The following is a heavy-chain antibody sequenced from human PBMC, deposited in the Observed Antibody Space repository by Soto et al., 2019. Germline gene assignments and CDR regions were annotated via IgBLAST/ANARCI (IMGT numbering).Heavy chain of an antibody. CDR1: GGSISSSSYY. CDR2: IYYSGST. D-gene: IGHD4-17*01. V-gene: IGHV4-39*01. CDR3: ASCDGDYVKRFDP. J-gene: IGHJ5*02. Sequence: QLQLQESGPGLVKPSETLSLTCTVSGGSISSSSYYWGWIRQPPGKGLEWIGSIYYSGSTYYNPSLNRRVTISVDTSKNQCSLELSSVTAADTAVYYCASCDGDYVKRFDPWGQGTLVTVSS.